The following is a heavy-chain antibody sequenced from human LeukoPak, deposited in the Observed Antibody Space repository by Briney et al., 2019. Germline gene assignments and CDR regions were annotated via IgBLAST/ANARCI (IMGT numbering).Heavy chain of an antibody. Sequence: GGSLRLSCEASGFTFSSYQMNWVRQAPGKGLEWIAYISSSGDTIYYADSVKDRFTISRDNAKNSLYLQMNTLRTEDTAVYYCARASYDVLTGWGQGTLVAVSS. V-gene: IGHV3-48*03. CDR1: GFTFSSYQ. CDR2: ISSSGDTI. D-gene: IGHD3-9*01. CDR3: ARASYDVLTG. J-gene: IGHJ4*02.